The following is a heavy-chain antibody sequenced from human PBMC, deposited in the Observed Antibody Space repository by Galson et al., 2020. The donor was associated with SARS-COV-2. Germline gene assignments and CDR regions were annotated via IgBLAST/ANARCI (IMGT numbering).Heavy chain of an antibody. D-gene: IGHD1-26*01. CDR1: GGSISSGDYY. Sequence: SETLSLTCTVSGGSISSGDYYWSWIRQPPGKGLEWIGYISYSGSTYYNPSLKSRVTISVDTSKNQFSLKLNSVTAADTALYYCASNSGSGWFDPWGQGTLVTVSS. CDR3: ASNSGSGWFDP. CDR2: ISYSGST. V-gene: IGHV4-30-4*08. J-gene: IGHJ5*02.